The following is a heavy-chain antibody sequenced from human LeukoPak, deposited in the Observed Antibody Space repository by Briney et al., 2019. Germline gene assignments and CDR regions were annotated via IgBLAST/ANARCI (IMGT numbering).Heavy chain of an antibody. CDR1: GYTFTGYY. CDR3: ARPPTRYFDWSHLPPWFDP. D-gene: IGHD3-9*01. V-gene: IGHV1-2*02. J-gene: IGHJ5*02. CDR2: INPNSGGT. Sequence: ASVKVSCKASGYTFTGYYMHWVRQAPGQGLEWMGWINPNSGGTNYAQKFQGRVTMTRDTSISTAYMELSRLRSDDTAVYYCARPPTRYFDWSHLPPWFDPWGQGTLVTVSS.